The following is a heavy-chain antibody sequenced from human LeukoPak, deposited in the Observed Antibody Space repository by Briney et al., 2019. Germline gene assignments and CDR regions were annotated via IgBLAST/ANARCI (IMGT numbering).Heavy chain of an antibody. J-gene: IGHJ3*02. CDR3: ARVDYYYDSSGYFDAFDI. D-gene: IGHD3-22*01. V-gene: IGHV4-61*05. CDR1: GGSISSGSYY. CDR2: IYYSGST. Sequence: SETLSLTCTVSGGSISSGSYYWSWIRQPAGKGLEWIGEIYYSGSTNYNPSLKSRVTISGDKSKNQFSLKLSSVTAADTAVYYCARVDYYYDSSGYFDAFDIWGQGTMVTVSS.